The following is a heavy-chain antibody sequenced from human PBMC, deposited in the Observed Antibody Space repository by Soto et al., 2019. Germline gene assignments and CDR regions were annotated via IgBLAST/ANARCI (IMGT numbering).Heavy chain of an antibody. Sequence: GASVKVSCKTSGYTFTEYDINWVRPAPGQGLEYMGWVSPENRNAGYAPQFRGRVSMTADTSINTVYLELTTLTYEDTAVYYCEDTHCLWGQGTMVTVSS. CDR1: GYTFTEYD. J-gene: IGHJ4*02. CDR2: VSPENRNA. CDR3: EDTHCL. D-gene: IGHD2-15*01. V-gene: IGHV1-8*01.